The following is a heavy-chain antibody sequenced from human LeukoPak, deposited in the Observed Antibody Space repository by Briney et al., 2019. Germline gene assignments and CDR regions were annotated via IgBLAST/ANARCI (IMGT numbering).Heavy chain of an antibody. V-gene: IGHV4-4*02. J-gene: IGHJ4*02. Sequence: SETLSLTCAVSGGSISSSNWWSWVRQPPGKGLEWIGEINHSGSTNYNPSLKSRVTISVDTSKNQFSLKLSSVTAADTAVYYCARRRSRASVDYWGQGTLVTVSS. D-gene: IGHD2-2*01. CDR2: INHSGST. CDR1: GGSISSSNW. CDR3: ARRRSRASVDY.